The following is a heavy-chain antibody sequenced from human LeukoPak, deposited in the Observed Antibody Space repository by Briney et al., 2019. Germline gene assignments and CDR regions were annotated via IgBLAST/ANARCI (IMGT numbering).Heavy chain of an antibody. CDR2: SDYVGGL. Sequence: SETLSLTCTVSGGSISKANSYWGWIRQSSEKKLEWIGSSDYVGGLTYNPSLKSRITVSVDTSKNQFSLKLSSVTAADTAVYYCARVKYYYDSRGPYYYYYGMDVWGQGTTVTVSS. D-gene: IGHD3-22*01. CDR1: GGSISKANSY. J-gene: IGHJ6*02. V-gene: IGHV4-39*07. CDR3: ARVKYYYDSRGPYYYYYGMDV.